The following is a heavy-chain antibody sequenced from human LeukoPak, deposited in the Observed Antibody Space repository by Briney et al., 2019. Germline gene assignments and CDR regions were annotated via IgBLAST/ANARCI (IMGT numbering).Heavy chain of an antibody. CDR2: ISYDGSNK. J-gene: IGHJ4*02. CDR1: GFTFSSYA. V-gene: IGHV3-30-3*01. CDR3: ATRPGYYDSSGYYYVY. Sequence: GGSLRLSCAASGFTFSSYAMHWVRQAPGKGLEWVAVISYDGSNKYYADSVKGRFTISRDNSKNTLYLQMNSLRAEDTAVYYCATRPGYYDSSGYYYVYWGQGTLVTVSS. D-gene: IGHD3-22*01.